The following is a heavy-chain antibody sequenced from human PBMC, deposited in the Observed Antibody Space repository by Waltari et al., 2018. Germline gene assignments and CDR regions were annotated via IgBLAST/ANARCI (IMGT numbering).Heavy chain of an antibody. V-gene: IGHV1-69*13. CDR1: GCTVSSYA. CDR3: ARGSSGDY. J-gene: IGHJ4*02. Sequence: QVQLVQSGAGGKKPGSSVKGSCKASGCTVSSYATGRDGHAPGQGLEWMGGIIPIFGTGNYPHKFQGRDTITADESTSKAYMGLGSVRSEDTAVYYCARGSSGDYWGQGTLVTVSS. CDR2: IIPIFGTG. D-gene: IGHD3-10*01.